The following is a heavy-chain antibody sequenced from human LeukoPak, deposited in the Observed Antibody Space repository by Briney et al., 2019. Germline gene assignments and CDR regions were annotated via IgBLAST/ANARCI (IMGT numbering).Heavy chain of an antibody. D-gene: IGHD6-19*01. V-gene: IGHV3-30*02. CDR2: IRNDGSNK. CDR1: GFTFSSYG. J-gene: IGHJ4*02. Sequence: GGSLRLSCAASGFTFSSYGMHWVRQAPGKGLEWVAFIRNDGSNKYYADSVKGRFTISRDNSKSTLFLQMNNLRAEDTAVYYCAKGPKNIVLAGSFDYWGQGTLLTVSS. CDR3: AKGPKNIVLAGSFDY.